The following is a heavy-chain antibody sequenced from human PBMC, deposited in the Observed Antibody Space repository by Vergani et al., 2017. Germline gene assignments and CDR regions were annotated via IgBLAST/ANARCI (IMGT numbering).Heavy chain of an antibody. D-gene: IGHD2-15*01. V-gene: IGHV3-20*04. Sequence: EVHLVESGGGVVRPGGSLRLFCAASGFTFDDYGMSWVRQARGKGLEWVSGINWNGGSTGYADSVKGRFTISRENAKNSVYLQMNSLRAEDTALYYCARNPTYCSGGRCYSYFYYWVQGSLVTVSS. CDR1: GFTFDDYG. J-gene: IGHJ4*02. CDR2: INWNGGST. CDR3: ARNPTYCSGGRCYSYFYY.